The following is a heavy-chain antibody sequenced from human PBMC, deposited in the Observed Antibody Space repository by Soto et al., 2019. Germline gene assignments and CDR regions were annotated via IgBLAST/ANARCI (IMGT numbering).Heavy chain of an antibody. CDR3: ATEGQMSSVSDCSDYVAF. Sequence: EVQLVESGGGLVEPGGSLRLSCAASGFTFSHVWMTWVRQAPGKGLEWVARIKRKCDGETTDYAAAGKGRFTISRDDSKNTLYLPINSLKTKDTAVYYCATEGQMSSVSDCSDYVAFWGQGTLVTVSS. CDR1: GFTFSHVW. V-gene: IGHV3-15*01. CDR2: IKRKCDGETT. J-gene: IGHJ4*02. D-gene: IGHD2-21*02.